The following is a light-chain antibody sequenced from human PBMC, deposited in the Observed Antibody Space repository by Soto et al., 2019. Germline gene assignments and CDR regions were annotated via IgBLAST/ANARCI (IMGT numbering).Light chain of an antibody. CDR3: QKYNSAPRT. J-gene: IGKJ1*01. CDR1: QGIRNY. V-gene: IGKV1-27*01. CDR2: AAS. Sequence: DIQMTQSPSSLSASVGDRVTITCRARQGIRNYLAWYQQKPGKVPKLLIYAASTLQSGVPSRFSGSGSGTDFTLTISSLQPEDVATYYCQKYNSAPRTVGQGTKVEIK.